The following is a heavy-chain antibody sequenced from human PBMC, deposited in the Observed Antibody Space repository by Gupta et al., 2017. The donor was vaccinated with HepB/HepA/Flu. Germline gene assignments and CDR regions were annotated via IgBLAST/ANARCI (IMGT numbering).Heavy chain of an antibody. D-gene: IGHD3-10*01. CDR2: ISGSGGST. J-gene: IGHJ4*02. CDR1: GFTFSSYA. Sequence: EVQLLESGGGLVQPGGSLRLSCAASGFTFSSYAMSWVRQAPGKGLEWVSAISGSGGSTYYADSVKGRFTISRDNSKNTLYLQMNSLRAEDTAVYYCAKVAVFLNRKKFGELSDWGQGTLVTVSS. V-gene: IGHV3-23*01. CDR3: AKVAVFLNRKKFGELSD.